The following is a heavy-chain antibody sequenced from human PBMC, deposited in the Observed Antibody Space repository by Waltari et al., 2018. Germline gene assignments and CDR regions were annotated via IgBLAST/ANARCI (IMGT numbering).Heavy chain of an antibody. J-gene: IGHJ4*02. V-gene: IGHV3-30*01. D-gene: IGHD3-10*01. Sequence: QVQLVESGGGVVQPGRSLRLSCEASGFTFSRYAVHWVRQAPGKGVVCVAVIAYDGSNKNYADSVKGRFTISRDNSKNTVYLQMNSLRGEDTAVYYCARGSSSNKPSMVRAPHDYWGQGTLVTVSS. CDR1: GFTFSRYA. CDR3: ARGSSSNKPSMVRAPHDY. CDR2: IAYDGSNK.